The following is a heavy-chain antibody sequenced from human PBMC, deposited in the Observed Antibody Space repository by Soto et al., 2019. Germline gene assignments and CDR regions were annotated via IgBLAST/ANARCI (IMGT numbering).Heavy chain of an antibody. CDR2: IYYSGST. CDR3: ARDQREYYYDSSGLNWFDP. Sequence: SETLSLTCTVSGGSISSYYWSWIRQPPGKGLEWIGYIYYSGSTNYNPSLKSRVTISVDASKNQFSLKLSSVTAADTAVYYCARDQREYYYDSSGLNWFDPWGQGTLVTVSS. J-gene: IGHJ5*02. V-gene: IGHV4-59*01. D-gene: IGHD3-22*01. CDR1: GGSISSYY.